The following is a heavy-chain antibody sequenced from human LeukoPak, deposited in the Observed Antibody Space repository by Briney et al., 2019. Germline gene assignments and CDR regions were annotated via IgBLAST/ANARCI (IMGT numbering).Heavy chain of an antibody. V-gene: IGHV4-61*02. CDR1: GGSISSGSYY. D-gene: IGHD5-18*01. CDR2: IYTSGST. CDR3: GRDALGYSYGRDYYYYGMDV. J-gene: IGHJ6*02. Sequence: SQTLSLTCTVSGGSISSGSYYWSWIRQPAGKGLEWIGRIYTSGSTNYNPSLKSRVTISVDTSKNQFSLKLSSVTAADTAVYYCGRDALGYSYGRDYYYYGMDVWGQGTTVTVSS.